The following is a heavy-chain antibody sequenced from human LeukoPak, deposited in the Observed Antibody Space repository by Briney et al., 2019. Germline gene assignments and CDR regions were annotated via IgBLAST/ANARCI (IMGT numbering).Heavy chain of an antibody. CDR1: GFTFRSYV. Sequence: GRSLRLSCAASGFTFRSYVMHWVRQAPGKGLEWVAAISYEDGSNKYYADSVKGRFTISRDNSKNTLYLQMNSLRAEDTAVYYCARVSGYCSGGSCYVIDAFDIWGQGTMVTVSS. V-gene: IGHV3-30-3*01. CDR2: ISYEDGSNK. CDR3: ARVSGYCSGGSCYVIDAFDI. D-gene: IGHD2-15*01. J-gene: IGHJ3*02.